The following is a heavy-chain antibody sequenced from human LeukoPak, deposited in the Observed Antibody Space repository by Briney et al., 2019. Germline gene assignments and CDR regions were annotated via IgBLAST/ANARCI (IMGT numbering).Heavy chain of an antibody. CDR2: ITGSGGAT. CDR1: GFTFNTYA. J-gene: IGHJ4*02. D-gene: IGHD5-18*01. V-gene: IGHV3-23*01. CDR3: AAAPRETAQLLPVDD. Sequence: GGSLRLSCAASGFTFNTYAMSWVRQAPGKGLEWVSSITGSGGATYYADSVKGRFTISRDNSKNTLYLQMNSLRAEDSAVYYCAAAPRETAQLLPVDDWGQGTLVTVSS.